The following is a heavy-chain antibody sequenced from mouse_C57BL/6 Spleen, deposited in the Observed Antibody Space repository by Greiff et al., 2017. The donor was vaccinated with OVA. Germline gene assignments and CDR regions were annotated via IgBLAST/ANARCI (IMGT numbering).Heavy chain of an antibody. D-gene: IGHD2-5*01. J-gene: IGHJ4*01. CDR2: ISDGGSYT. CDR3: ARDPYYSNYDAMDY. Sequence: EVQRVESGGGLVKPGGSLKLSCAASGFTFSSYAMSWVRQTPEKRLEWVATISDGGSYTYYPDNVKGRFTISRDNAKNNLYLQMSHLKAEDTAMYYCARDPYYSNYDAMDYWGQGTSVTVSS. CDR1: GFTFSSYA. V-gene: IGHV5-4*01.